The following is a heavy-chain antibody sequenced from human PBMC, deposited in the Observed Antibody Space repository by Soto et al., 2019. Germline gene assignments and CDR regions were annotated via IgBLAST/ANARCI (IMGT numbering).Heavy chain of an antibody. D-gene: IGHD5-18*01. CDR3: ARSGSGYSYGSFDY. V-gene: IGHV3-7*01. Sequence: EVQLVESGGGLVQPGGSLRLSCAASGFTFSSYWMSWVRQAPGKGLEWVANIKQDGSEKYYVYSVKGRFTISRDNAKNSLYLQMNSLRAEDTAVYYCARSGSGYSYGSFDYWGQGTLVTVSS. J-gene: IGHJ4*02. CDR1: GFTFSSYW. CDR2: IKQDGSEK.